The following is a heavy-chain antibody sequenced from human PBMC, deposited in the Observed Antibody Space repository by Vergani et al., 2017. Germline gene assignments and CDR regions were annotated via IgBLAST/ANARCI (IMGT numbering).Heavy chain of an antibody. J-gene: IGHJ6*02. CDR2: IIPILGIA. Sequence: QVQLVQSGAEVKKPGSSVKVSCKASGGTFSSYTISWVRQAPGQGLEWMGRIIPILGIANYAQKFQGRVTITADKSTSTAYMELSSLRSEDTAVYYCARLXAAPRPQIWFGKLLGDYYYGMDVWGQGTTVTVSS. V-gene: IGHV1-69*02. CDR1: GGTFSSYT. D-gene: IGHD3-10*01. CDR3: ARLXAAPRPQIWFGKLLGDYYYGMDV.